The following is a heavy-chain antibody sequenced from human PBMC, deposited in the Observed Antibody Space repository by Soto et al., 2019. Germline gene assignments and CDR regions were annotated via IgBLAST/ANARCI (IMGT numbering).Heavy chain of an antibody. D-gene: IGHD3-10*01. J-gene: IGHJ6*02. CDR3: ARRGDGYNPLSYYYGMDV. V-gene: IGHV1-24*01. CDR1: GYTLTELS. Sequence: ASVKVSCKVSGYTLTELSMHWVRQAPGKGLEWMGGFDPEDGETIYAQKFQGRVTMTEDTSTDTAYMELSSLKASDTAMYYCARRGDGYNPLSYYYGMDVWGQGTTVTVSS. CDR2: FDPEDGET.